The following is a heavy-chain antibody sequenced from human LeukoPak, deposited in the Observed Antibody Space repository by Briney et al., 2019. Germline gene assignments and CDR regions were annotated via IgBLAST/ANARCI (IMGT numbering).Heavy chain of an antibody. V-gene: IGHV1-8*01. D-gene: IGHD3-10*01. Sequence: GASVKVSCKASGYTFTSYDINWVRQATGQGLEWMGWMNPNSGNTGYAQKFQGRVTMTRNTSISTAYTELSSLRSEDTAVYYCARQYGSGTGSVPGYWGQGTLVTVSS. CDR2: MNPNSGNT. CDR3: ARQYGSGTGSVPGY. J-gene: IGHJ4*02. CDR1: GYTFTSYD.